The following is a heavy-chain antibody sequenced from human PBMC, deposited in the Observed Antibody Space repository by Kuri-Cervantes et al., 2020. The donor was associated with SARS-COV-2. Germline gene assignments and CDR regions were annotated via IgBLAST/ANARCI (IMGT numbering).Heavy chain of an antibody. CDR3: ANDPNRIHY. D-gene: IGHD2/OR15-2a*01. V-gene: IGHV3-11*01. J-gene: IGHJ4*02. CDR1: GFSFNDQY. Sequence: GGSLRLSCAVSGFSFNDQYMSWIRQAPGKGLEWVSHINGDSTVIEYADSVKGRFIISRDDAKKSLYLQMNSLRAEDTAVYYCANDPNRIHYWGQGALVTDSS. CDR2: INGDSTVI.